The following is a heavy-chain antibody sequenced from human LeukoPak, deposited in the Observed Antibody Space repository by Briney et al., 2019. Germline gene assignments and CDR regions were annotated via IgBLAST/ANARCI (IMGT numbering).Heavy chain of an antibody. V-gene: IGHV3-48*03. Sequence: GGSLRLSCAASGFTFSSYEMNWVRQAPGKGLEWVSYISNSGSTIYYGDSGKGRFTISRDNAKNSLYLQMNSLRAEDTPVYYCARDRDNRGWYEPIDYWGQGALVTVSS. CDR3: ARDRDNRGWYEPIDY. CDR1: GFTFSSYE. J-gene: IGHJ4*02. D-gene: IGHD6-19*01. CDR2: ISNSGSTI.